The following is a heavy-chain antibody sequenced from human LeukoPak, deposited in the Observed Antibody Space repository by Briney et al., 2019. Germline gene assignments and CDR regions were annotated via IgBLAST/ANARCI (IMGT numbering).Heavy chain of an antibody. V-gene: IGHV1-3*01. CDR3: ARGPRAAADDY. J-gene: IGHJ4*02. CDR2: INAVNGNT. D-gene: IGHD6-13*01. CDR1: GYTFINCA. Sequence: ASVKVSCKASGYTFINCAINWGRQAPGQRPEWIGWINAVNGNTKYSQKFQGRVTITRDTSASTAYMELSSLRSEDTAVYYCARGPRAAADDYWGQGTLVTVSS.